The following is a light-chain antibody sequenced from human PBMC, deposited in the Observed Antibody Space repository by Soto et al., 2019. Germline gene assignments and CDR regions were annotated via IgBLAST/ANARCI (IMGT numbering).Light chain of an antibody. CDR2: AAS. V-gene: IGKV1D-12*01. CDR3: QQADSVPLT. CDR1: QDISNW. Sequence: EIQMTQSPASVSASVGDRVTLTCRASQDISNWLAWYQQKPGKAPKLLIYAASSLQTGVPSRFSGSGSGTDFTLTISSLQPEDFATYYCQQADSVPLTFGGGTKVEIK. J-gene: IGKJ4*01.